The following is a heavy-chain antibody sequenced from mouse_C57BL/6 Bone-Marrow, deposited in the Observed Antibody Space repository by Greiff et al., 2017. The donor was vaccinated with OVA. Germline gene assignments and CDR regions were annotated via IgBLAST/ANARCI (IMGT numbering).Heavy chain of an antibody. D-gene: IGHD2-2*01. CDR2: IYPRSGNT. Sequence: QVQLQQSGAELARPGASVKLSCKASGYTFTRYGISWVKQRTGQGLEWIGEIYPRSGNTYYNEKFKGKATLTADKSSSTAYMELRSLTSEDSAVYFCARSMVTPVFDYWGQGTTLTVSS. J-gene: IGHJ2*01. V-gene: IGHV1-81*01. CDR1: GYTFTRYG. CDR3: ARSMVTPVFDY.